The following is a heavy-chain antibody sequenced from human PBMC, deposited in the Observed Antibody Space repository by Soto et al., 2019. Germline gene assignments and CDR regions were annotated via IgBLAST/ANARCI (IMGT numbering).Heavy chain of an antibody. V-gene: IGHV4-34*01. Sequence: TLSLTCAVYGGSFSGYYWSWIRQPPGKGLEWIGEINHRGSTNYNPSLKGRVTTSVDTSKNQFSLKLTSVTAADTAVYYCARGNVRFAXSAVAALTRSYYDGMDVWGQGTTVTVSS. CDR2: INHRGST. CDR1: GGSFSGYY. D-gene: IGHD6-19*01. CDR3: ARGNVRFAXSAVAALTRSYYDGMDV. J-gene: IGHJ6*02.